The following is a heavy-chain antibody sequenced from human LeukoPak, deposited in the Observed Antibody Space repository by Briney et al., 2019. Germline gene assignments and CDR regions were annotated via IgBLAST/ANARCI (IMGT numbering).Heavy chain of an antibody. V-gene: IGHV4-34*01. CDR1: GGSFSGYY. Sequence: SETLSLTCAVYGGSFSGYYWSWIRQPPGKGLEWIGEINHSGSTNYNPSLKSRVTMSVDTSKNQFSLKLSSVTAADTAVYYCARDVYGDYDYYYYYMDVWGKGTTVTVSS. J-gene: IGHJ6*03. D-gene: IGHD4-17*01. CDR3: ARDVYGDYDYYYYYMDV. CDR2: INHSGST.